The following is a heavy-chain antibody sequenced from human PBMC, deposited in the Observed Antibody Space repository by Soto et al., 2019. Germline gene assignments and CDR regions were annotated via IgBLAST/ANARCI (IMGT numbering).Heavy chain of an antibody. D-gene: IGHD6-6*01. CDR2: IKQDGSEK. CDR1: GFTFSSYW. Sequence: GGSLRLSCAGCGFTFSSYWMSWVRQAPGKGLEWVANIKQDGSEKYYVDSVKGRFTISRDNAKNSLYLQMNSLRAEDTAVYYCAVVQLPSQLALVGPTYYYGMDVWGQGTTVTVSS. V-gene: IGHV3-7*01. J-gene: IGHJ6*02. CDR3: AVVQLPSQLALVGPTYYYGMDV.